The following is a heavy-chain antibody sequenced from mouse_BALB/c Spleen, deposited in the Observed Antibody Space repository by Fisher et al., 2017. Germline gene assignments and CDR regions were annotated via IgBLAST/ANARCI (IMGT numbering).Heavy chain of an antibody. J-gene: IGHJ4*01. CDR3: ARQLLWLRREDYYAMDY. D-gene: IGHD2-2*01. V-gene: IGHV1-39*01. Sequence: KFKGKATLTVDKSSSTAYMQLNSLTSEDSAVYYCARQLLWLRREDYYAMDYWGQGTSVTVSS.